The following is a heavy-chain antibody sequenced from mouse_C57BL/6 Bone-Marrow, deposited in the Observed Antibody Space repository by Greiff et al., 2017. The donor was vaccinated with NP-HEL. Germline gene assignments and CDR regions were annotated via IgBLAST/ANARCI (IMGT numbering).Heavy chain of an antibody. CDR2: SRNKANDYTT. CDR3: ARDAWGGTRAMDY. D-gene: IGHD4-1*01. CDR1: GFTFSDFY. Sequence: EVQLVESGGGLVQSGRSLRLSCATSGFTFSDFYMEWVRQAPGKGLEWIAASRNKANDYTTEYSASVKGRFIVSRDTSQSILYLQMNALRAEDTAIYYCARDAWGGTRAMDYWGQGTSVTVSS. J-gene: IGHJ4*01. V-gene: IGHV7-1*01.